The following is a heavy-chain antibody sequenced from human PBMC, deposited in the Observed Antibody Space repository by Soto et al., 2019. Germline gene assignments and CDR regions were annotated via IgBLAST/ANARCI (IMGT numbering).Heavy chain of an antibody. CDR1: GYIFTSWR. D-gene: IGHD3-3*01. CDR3: AINYDVSTTGYFEY. CDR2: INPYNGKT. J-gene: IGHJ4*02. Sequence: GASVKVSCKASGYIFTSWRITWVRQAPGQGLEYMGWINPYNGKTNYAQKFQGRVTMTTDTSTNTAYMELGSLRSDDTAMYCCAINYDVSTTGYFEYWGQGTLVTVSS. V-gene: IGHV1-18*01.